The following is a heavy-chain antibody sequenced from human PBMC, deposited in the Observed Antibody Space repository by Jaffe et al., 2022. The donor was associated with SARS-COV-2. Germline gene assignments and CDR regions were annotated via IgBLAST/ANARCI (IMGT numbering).Heavy chain of an antibody. CDR3: AKDRGAGVTYLDY. CDR2: ISYDGSNK. Sequence: QVQLVESGGGVVQPGRSLRLSCAASGFTFSSYGMHWVRQAPGKGLEWVAVISYDGSNKYYADSVKGRFTISRDNSKNTLYLQMNSLRAEDTAVYYCAKDRGAGVTYLDYWGQGTLVTVSS. J-gene: IGHJ4*02. D-gene: IGHD2-21*02. V-gene: IGHV3-30*18. CDR1: GFTFSSYG.